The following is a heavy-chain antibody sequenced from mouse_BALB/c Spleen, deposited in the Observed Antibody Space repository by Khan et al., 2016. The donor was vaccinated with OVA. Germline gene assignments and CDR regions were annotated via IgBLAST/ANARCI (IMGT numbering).Heavy chain of an antibody. CDR2: ISYSGVT. V-gene: IGHV3-2*02. J-gene: IGHJ2*01. CDR3: ARGNYYGCYFDY. D-gene: IGHD1-1*01. Sequence: EVQLQESGPGLVKPSQSLSLTCTVTGYSITSGYAWNWIRQFPGNKLEWMGYISYSGVTSYTPSLKSQISITRDTSKNQVFLQLNSVTTEDTATYYDARGNYYGCYFDYWGQGTTLTVSS. CDR1: GYSITSGYA.